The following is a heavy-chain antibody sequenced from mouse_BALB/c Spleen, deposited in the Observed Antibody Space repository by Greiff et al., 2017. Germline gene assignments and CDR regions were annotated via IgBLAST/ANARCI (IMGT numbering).Heavy chain of an antibody. CDR1: GYTFTSYY. CDR2: INPSNGGT. Sequence: QVQLQQSGAELVKPGASVKLSCKASGYTFTSYYMYWVKQRPGQGLEWIGGINPSNGGTNFNEKFKSKATLTVDKSSSTAYMQLSSLTSEDSAVYYCTRSVLYYDYDGVAYWGQGTLVTVSA. CDR3: TRSVLYYDYDGVAY. J-gene: IGHJ3*01. D-gene: IGHD2-4*01. V-gene: IGHV1S81*02.